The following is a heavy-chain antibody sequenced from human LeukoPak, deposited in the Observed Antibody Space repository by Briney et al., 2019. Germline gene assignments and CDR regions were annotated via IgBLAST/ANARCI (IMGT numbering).Heavy chain of an antibody. J-gene: IGHJ4*02. D-gene: IGHD4-17*01. Sequence: GGSLRLSSAASGFTFSNAWMSWVRQAPGKGLEWVGRIKSKTDGGTTDYAAPVKGRFTISRDDSKNTLYLQMNSLKTEDTAVYYCTTEGTVTTPFDYWGQGTLVTVSS. CDR1: GFTFSNAW. V-gene: IGHV3-15*01. CDR2: IKSKTDGGTT. CDR3: TTEGTVTTPFDY.